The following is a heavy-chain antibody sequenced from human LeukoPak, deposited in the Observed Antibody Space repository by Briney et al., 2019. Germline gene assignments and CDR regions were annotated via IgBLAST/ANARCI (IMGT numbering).Heavy chain of an antibody. J-gene: IGHJ4*02. Sequence: GGSLRLSCVGSGFTFSSYWMSWVRQAPGRGLEWVANIKQDGSEGYYVDSVKGRFTISRDNAKNSLYLQMNSLRAEDTAVYYCARGKTTATPGYFDYGGQGTLVTVSP. CDR2: IKQDGSEG. CDR1: GFTFSSYW. V-gene: IGHV3-7*03. CDR3: ARGKTTATPGYFDY. D-gene: IGHD4-17*01.